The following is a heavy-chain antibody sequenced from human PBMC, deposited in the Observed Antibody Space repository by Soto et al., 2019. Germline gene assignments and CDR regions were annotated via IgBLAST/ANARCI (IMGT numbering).Heavy chain of an antibody. CDR3: ARVRDIAAAGTAVAFYYYYGMDV. CDR2: IYYSGST. V-gene: IGHV4-61*01. CDR1: GGSVNTDNYY. D-gene: IGHD6-13*01. Sequence: SETLSLTCTVSGGSVNTDNYYWSWIRQPPGTGVEWSGYIYYSGSTNYNPSLKSRVTISVDTSKNQFSLKLSSVTAADTAVYYCARVRDIAAAGTAVAFYYYYGMDVWGQGTTVTVSS. J-gene: IGHJ6*02.